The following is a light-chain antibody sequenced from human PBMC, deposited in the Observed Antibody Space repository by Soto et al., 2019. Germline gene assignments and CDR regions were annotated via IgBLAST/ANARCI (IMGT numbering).Light chain of an antibody. V-gene: IGKV1-5*01. CDR1: QSLNGR. J-gene: IGKJ1*01. CDR2: DVS. CDR3: QQYYYYST. Sequence: DIQMTQSPSTLSSSIGDRVTITSRASQSLNGRLAWYQQRPGHAPNLLIYDVSTLETGVPSRFSGTGSETEFTLTISGLQPDDFATYYCQQYYYYSTFGPGTKVEIK.